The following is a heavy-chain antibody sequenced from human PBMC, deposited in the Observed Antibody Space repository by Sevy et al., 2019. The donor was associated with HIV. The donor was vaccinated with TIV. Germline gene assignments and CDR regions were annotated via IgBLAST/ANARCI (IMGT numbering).Heavy chain of an antibody. D-gene: IGHD3-3*01. CDR3: ARGKGGIFGVVVGQFDS. Sequence: ASVKVSCKASGYSFTNYAIHWVRQAPGQGLEWMGWIKTDNCNTKYSQRFQGRVTITRDTSATTAYMEMSSLRYDDTALYFCARGKGGIFGVVVGQFDSWGQGTLVTVSS. J-gene: IGHJ4*02. CDR1: GYSFTNYA. CDR2: IKTDNCNT. V-gene: IGHV1-3*04.